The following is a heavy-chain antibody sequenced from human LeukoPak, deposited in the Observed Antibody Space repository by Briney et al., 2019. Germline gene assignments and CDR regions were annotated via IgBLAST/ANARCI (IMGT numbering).Heavy chain of an antibody. Sequence: ASVKVSCKASGYTFTSYGISWVRQAPGQGLEWMGWISAYNGNTNYAQKLQGRVTMTTDTSTSTAYMDLRSLRSDDTAVYYCARAGEVGATMESWVSFDYWGQGTLVTVSS. CDR1: GYTFTSYG. CDR2: ISAYNGNT. J-gene: IGHJ4*02. D-gene: IGHD1-26*01. V-gene: IGHV1-18*01. CDR3: ARAGEVGATMESWVSFDY.